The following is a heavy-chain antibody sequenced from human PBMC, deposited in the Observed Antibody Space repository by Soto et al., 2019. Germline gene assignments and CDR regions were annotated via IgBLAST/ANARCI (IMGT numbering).Heavy chain of an antibody. D-gene: IGHD2-15*01. J-gene: IGHJ4*02. CDR2: ISYDGSNK. CDR3: AKESDVVGGYFDY. Sequence: QLGGPLRLSCAASGFTFSSYGMPWVRQAPGKGLEWVAVISYDGSNKYYAASVKGRFTISRDNSKNTLYLQMNSLRAEDTAVYYCAKESDVVGGYFDYWGQGTLVTVSS. CDR1: GFTFSSYG. V-gene: IGHV3-30*18.